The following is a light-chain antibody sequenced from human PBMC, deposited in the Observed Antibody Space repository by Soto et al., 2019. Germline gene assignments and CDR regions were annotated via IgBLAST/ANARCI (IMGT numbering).Light chain of an antibody. CDR2: EGS. V-gene: IGLV2-23*01. J-gene: IGLJ2*01. CDR1: SSDIGSYNL. Sequence: QSALTQPGSVSGSPGQSITISCSGTSSDIGSYNLVSWYQQHPGKAPKVIIFEGSRLPSGVSCRFSGSKSGNTASLTISGLRPEDEADYYCSSYAGSNVLVVFGGGTKLTVL. CDR3: SSYAGSNVLVV.